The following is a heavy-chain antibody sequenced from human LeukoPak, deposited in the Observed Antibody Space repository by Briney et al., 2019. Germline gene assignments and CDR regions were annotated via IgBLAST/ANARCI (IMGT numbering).Heavy chain of an antibody. V-gene: IGHV3-11*04. CDR1: GFDFGDYY. CDR2: ISGRSSNI. CDR3: TRESDHSNYPGTFDH. J-gene: IGHJ4*02. D-gene: IGHD4-11*01. Sequence: GGSLRLSCAASGFDFGDYYMTWIRQAPGKGLEWVAYISGRSSNIYYADSLRGRVTISRDNAKNSLYLQMNSLRAEDTAVYYCTRESDHSNYPGTFDHWGQGTRVTVSS.